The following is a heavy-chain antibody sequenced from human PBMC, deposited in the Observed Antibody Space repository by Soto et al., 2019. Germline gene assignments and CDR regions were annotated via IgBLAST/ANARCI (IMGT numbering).Heavy chain of an antibody. CDR1: GGSISTSRSY. D-gene: IGHD2-21*01. J-gene: IGHJ5*02. CDR3: ARQPTTGDTDLWFAP. CDR2: IFYSGST. Sequence: QLQLLESGPGLVKASETLSLTCNVSGGSISTSRSYWAWIRQPPGKGLEWLAIIFYSGSTYYNPSLASRVTVAVDTSKNEFSLKLRPVTAADTAVYYCARQPTTGDTDLWFAPWGQGTLVTVSS. V-gene: IGHV4-39*01.